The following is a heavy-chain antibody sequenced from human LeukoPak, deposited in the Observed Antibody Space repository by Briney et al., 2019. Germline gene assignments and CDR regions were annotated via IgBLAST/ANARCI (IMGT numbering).Heavy chain of an antibody. CDR3: ATHDYAAP. CDR1: GGSFSGHY. J-gene: IGHJ5*02. CDR2: INHSGST. Sequence: SETLSLTCAVYGGSFSGHYWSWIRQPPGKGLEWIGEINHSGSTNYNPSLKSRVTISVDTSKNQFSLKLSSVTAADTAVYYCATHDYAAPWGQGTLVTVSS. V-gene: IGHV4-34*01. D-gene: IGHD4-17*01.